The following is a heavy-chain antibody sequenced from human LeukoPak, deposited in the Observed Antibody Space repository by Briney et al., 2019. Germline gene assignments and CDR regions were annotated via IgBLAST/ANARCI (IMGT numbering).Heavy chain of an antibody. CDR3: ARESQQQLVWRGWFDP. Sequence: PSETLSLTCTVSGGSISSSSYYWGWIRQPPGKGLEWIGSIYYSGSTYYNPSLKSRVTISVDTSKNQFSLKLSSVTAADTAVYYCARESQQQLVWRGWFDPWGQGTLVTVSS. V-gene: IGHV4-39*07. CDR2: IYYSGST. CDR1: GGSISSSSYY. J-gene: IGHJ5*02. D-gene: IGHD6-13*01.